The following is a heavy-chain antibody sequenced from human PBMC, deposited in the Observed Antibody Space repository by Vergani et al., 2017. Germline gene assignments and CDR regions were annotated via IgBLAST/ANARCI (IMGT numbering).Heavy chain of an antibody. V-gene: IGHV4-59*01. J-gene: IGHJ6*03. CDR3: ARQVDDFWSGYGYYYMDV. D-gene: IGHD3-3*01. Sequence: QVQLQESGPGLVKPSETLSLTCTVPGGSISSYYWSWIRQPPGKGLEWIGYIYYSGSTNYNPSLKSRVTISVDTSKNQFSLKLSSVTAADTAVYYCARQVDDFWSGYGYYYMDVWGKGTTVTVSS. CDR1: GGSISSYY. CDR2: IYYSGST.